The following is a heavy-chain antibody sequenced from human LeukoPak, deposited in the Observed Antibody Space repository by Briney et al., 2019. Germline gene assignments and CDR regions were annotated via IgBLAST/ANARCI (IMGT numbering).Heavy chain of an antibody. J-gene: IGHJ6*03. CDR1: GYSISNGYY. Sequence: SETLSLTCTVFGYSISNGYYWGWIRRPPGKGLEWIGSIYQSGSTFYSPSLNGRVTMSVDRTRNQFSLKLTSVTAADTAFYYCARDAACSSTGCYIGVRNPYYYYVDVWGKGIAVTVSS. CDR3: ARDAACSSTGCYIGVRNPYYYYVDV. D-gene: IGHD2-2*02. V-gene: IGHV4-38-2*02. CDR2: IYQSGST.